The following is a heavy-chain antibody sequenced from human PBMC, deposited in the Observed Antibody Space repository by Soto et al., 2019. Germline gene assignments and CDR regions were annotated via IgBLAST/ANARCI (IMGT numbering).Heavy chain of an antibody. J-gene: IGHJ4*02. CDR2: ISGYSGQT. CDR1: GDSFSKFG. Sequence: HVLLVQSGPEVRKPGASVNVSCMASGDSFSKFGINWVRQAPGQGLEWMGWISGYSGQTNYAQKFQGRVTMTRDTSTTTAYMELRTLSSDVTAVYFCASEHRGPDWGQGTLVTVSS. D-gene: IGHD2-21*01. CDR3: ASEHRGPD. V-gene: IGHV1-18*01.